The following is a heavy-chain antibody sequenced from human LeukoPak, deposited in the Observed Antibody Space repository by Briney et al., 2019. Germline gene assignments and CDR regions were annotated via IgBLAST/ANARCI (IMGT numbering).Heavy chain of an antibody. D-gene: IGHD3-22*01. CDR1: GYTFTSYY. CDR3: ARDHGDYDSSGYYSFGY. Sequence: GASVKVSCKASGYTFTSYYMHWVRQAPGQGLEWMGIINPSGGSTSYAQKFQGRVTMTRDTSTSTVYMELSSLRSEDTAVYYCARDHGDYDSSGYYSFGYWGQGTLVTVSS. J-gene: IGHJ4*02. CDR2: INPSGGST. V-gene: IGHV1-46*01.